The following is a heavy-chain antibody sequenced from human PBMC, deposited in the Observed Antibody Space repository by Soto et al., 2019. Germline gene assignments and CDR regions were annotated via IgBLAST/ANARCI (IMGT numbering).Heavy chain of an antibody. Sequence: VGSLRLSYASSGFNFSSYSMHWVRQAPGKGLEWVAVISYDGSNKYYADSVKGRFTISRDNSKNTLYLQMNSLRAEVTAVYYCARVPGDPFYDGSGIDAFDIWGQGT. CDR2: ISYDGSNK. D-gene: IGHD3-22*01. J-gene: IGHJ3*02. CDR3: ARVPGDPFYDGSGIDAFDI. V-gene: IGHV3-30*01. CDR1: GFNFSSYS.